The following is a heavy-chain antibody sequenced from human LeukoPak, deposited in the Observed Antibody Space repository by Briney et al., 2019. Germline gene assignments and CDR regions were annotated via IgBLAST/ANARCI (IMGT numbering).Heavy chain of an antibody. CDR3: ARSVPSLDYLFDS. J-gene: IGHJ5*01. CDR2: IYNSGIN. Sequence: SETLSLTCTVSGGSISGYYWTWIRQLPGKGLEWIGYIYNSGINNYNPSLKSRVTVSVDKSKNQFSLRLTSVTAADTAVYYCARSVPSLDYLFDSWGHGTLVTVSS. V-gene: IGHV4-59*08. CDR1: GGSISGYY. D-gene: IGHD4-11*01.